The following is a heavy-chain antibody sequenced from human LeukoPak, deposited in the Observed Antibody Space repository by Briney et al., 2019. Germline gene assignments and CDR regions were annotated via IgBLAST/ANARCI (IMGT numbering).Heavy chain of an antibody. CDR2: IWYDGSNK. Sequence: GGSLRLSCAASGFTFSSYGMHWVRQAPGKGLEWVAVIWYDGSNKYYADSVRGRFTISRDNSKNTLYLQMNSLRAEDMAVYYCARGSDLKYFQYWGQGTLVTVSS. J-gene: IGHJ1*01. CDR1: GFTFSSYG. V-gene: IGHV3-33*01. CDR3: ARGSDLKYFQY.